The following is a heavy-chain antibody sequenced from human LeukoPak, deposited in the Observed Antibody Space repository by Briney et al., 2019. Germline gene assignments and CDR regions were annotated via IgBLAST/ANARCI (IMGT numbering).Heavy chain of an antibody. CDR2: ISAYNGNT. CDR3: AREDYYDSSGYYWAFDI. CDR1: GYTFTSYG. D-gene: IGHD3-22*01. Sequence: ASVKVSCKASGYTFTSYGISWVRQAPGQGLEWMGWISAYNGNTNYAQKLQGRVTMTTDTSTSTAYMELSSLRSEDTAVYYCAREDYYDSSGYYWAFDIWGQGTMVTVSS. J-gene: IGHJ3*02. V-gene: IGHV1-18*01.